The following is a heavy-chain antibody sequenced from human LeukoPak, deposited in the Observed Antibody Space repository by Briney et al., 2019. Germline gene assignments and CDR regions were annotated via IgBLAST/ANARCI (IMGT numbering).Heavy chain of an antibody. CDR1: GGSISSYY. Sequence: SETLSLTCTVSGGSISSYYWSWIRQPPGKGLEWIGYIYHSGSTKYNPSLKSRVTISVDTSKNQFSLKMSSVTAADTAVYYCARVPARRVVTTPSYFDSWGQGTLVTVSS. CDR2: IYHSGST. J-gene: IGHJ4*02. CDR3: ARVPARRVVTTPSYFDS. D-gene: IGHD2-21*02. V-gene: IGHV4-59*01.